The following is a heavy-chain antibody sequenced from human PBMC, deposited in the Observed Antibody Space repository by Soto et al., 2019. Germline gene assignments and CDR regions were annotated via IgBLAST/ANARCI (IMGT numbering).Heavy chain of an antibody. CDR3: ARVWRSAGYFDY. CDR2: IYYSGST. CDR1: GGSISSGGYY. D-gene: IGHD3-10*01. J-gene: IGHJ4*02. V-gene: IGHV4-31*03. Sequence: PSETLSLTCTVSGGSISSGGYYWSWIRQHPGKGLEWIGYIYYSGSTYYNPSLKSRVTISVDTSKNQFSLKLSSVTAADTAVYYCARVWRSAGYFDYWGQGTLVTVSS.